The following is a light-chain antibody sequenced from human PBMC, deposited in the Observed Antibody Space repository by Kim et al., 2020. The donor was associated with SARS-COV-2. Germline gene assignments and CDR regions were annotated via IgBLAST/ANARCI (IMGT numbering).Light chain of an antibody. CDR2: YNT. Sequence: SYELTQPPSVSVAPGETARITCGVNDIGSKSVHXYQERPGQAPLMVIYYNTDRPSGIPERVSGSYSGNTATLTISRVEAGDEADYYCQVWDRSSDHVVFG. CDR3: QVWDRSSDHVV. CDR1: DIGSKS. V-gene: IGLV3-21*04. J-gene: IGLJ2*01.